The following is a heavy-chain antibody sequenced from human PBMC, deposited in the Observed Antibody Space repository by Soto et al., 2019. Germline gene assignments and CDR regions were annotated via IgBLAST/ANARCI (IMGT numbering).Heavy chain of an antibody. D-gene: IGHD3-10*01. CDR3: ARGYYYGSGRPTPGGMDV. CDR1: GYTFTNYD. Sequence: QVHLVQSGAEVKKPGASVKVSCKASGYTFTNYDINWVRQAPGQGLEWMGWISTYTGNTNYAQKLQGRVTMTTATATSTAHMELRSLRSDDTAVYYCARGYYYGSGRPTPGGMDVWGQGTTVTVPS. J-gene: IGHJ6*02. V-gene: IGHV1-18*01. CDR2: ISTYTGNT.